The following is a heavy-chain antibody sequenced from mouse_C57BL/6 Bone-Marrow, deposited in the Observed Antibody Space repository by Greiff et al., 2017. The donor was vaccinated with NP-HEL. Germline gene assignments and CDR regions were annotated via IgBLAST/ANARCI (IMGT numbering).Heavy chain of an antibody. D-gene: IGHD3-2*02. CDR2: IDPETGGT. J-gene: IGHJ2*01. CDR1: GYTFTDYE. Sequence: QVQLQQSGAELVRPGASVTLSCKASGYTFTDYEMHWVKQTPVHGLEWIGAIDPETGGTAYNQKFKGKAILTADKSSSTAYMELSSLTSEDSAVYYCTRYQLSLPLFDYWGQGTTLTVSS. CDR3: TRYQLSLPLFDY. V-gene: IGHV1-15*01.